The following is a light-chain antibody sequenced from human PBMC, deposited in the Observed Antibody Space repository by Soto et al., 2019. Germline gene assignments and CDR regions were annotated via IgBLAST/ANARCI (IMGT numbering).Light chain of an antibody. CDR3: QQYGSSSGWT. Sequence: EIVLTQSPGTLSLSPGERATLSCRASQTVSSNLLAWYQQNLGQAPRLLIYGASNRATGIPDRFSGSGSGTDFTLTISRLESEDFAVYYCQQYGSSSGWTFGQGTKVDVK. V-gene: IGKV3-20*01. J-gene: IGKJ1*01. CDR1: QTVSSNL. CDR2: GAS.